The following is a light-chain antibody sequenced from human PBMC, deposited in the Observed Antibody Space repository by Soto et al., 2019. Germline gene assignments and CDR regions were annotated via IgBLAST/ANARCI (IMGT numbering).Light chain of an antibody. V-gene: IGKV1-5*03. CDR1: QSIGTW. Sequence: DIQMTQSPSTLSASVGDRVTITCRASQSIGTWLAWYQQKLGKAPKLLIYKASNLENGVPSRFSGRGSGTEFTLTISSLQPEDFATYYCQQYNVYSWTFGQGTKVDIK. CDR2: KAS. CDR3: QQYNVYSWT. J-gene: IGKJ1*01.